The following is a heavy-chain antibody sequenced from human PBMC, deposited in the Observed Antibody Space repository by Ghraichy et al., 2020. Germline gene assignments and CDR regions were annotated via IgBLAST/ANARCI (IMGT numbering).Heavy chain of an antibody. J-gene: IGHJ3*01. CDR3: AKERLRMGASFDV. Sequence: GGSLRLSCAASGFYFSNFDIHWVRQAPGKGLEWVAVISYDGSNKYYVDSVKGRFTISRDNSKNTLFLQMNNLRTDDTAVYYCAKERLRMGASFDVWGQGTMVTVSS. CDR1: GFYFSNFD. V-gene: IGHV3-30*18. CDR2: ISYDGSNK. D-gene: IGHD3-16*01.